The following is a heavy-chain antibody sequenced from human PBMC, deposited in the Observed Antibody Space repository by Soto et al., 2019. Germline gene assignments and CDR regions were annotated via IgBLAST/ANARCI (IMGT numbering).Heavy chain of an antibody. Sequence: QVQLVQSGAEVKKPGSSVKISCQASGGTFSTSTISWVRQAPGQGLEWMGRSIPLVDIAIYAHNFQGRVTMTADKSTNTVYMDMFSLRSDDTAVYYCARAVAGTSILDSWGQGTLVTDSS. J-gene: IGHJ4*02. D-gene: IGHD6-19*01. CDR1: GGTFSTST. V-gene: IGHV1-69*04. CDR3: ARAVAGTSILDS. CDR2: SIPLVDIA.